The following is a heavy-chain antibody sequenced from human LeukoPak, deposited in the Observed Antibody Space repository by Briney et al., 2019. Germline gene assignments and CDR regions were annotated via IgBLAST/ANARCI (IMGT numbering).Heavy chain of an antibody. CDR1: GGSISSYY. Sequence: SETLSLTCTVSGGSISSYYWSWIRQPAGKGLEWIGRIYTSGSTNYNPSLKSRVTMSVDTSKNQFSLKLSSVTAADTAVYYCARDRWEYQLLAPYYYYYMDVWGKGTTVTVSS. J-gene: IGHJ6*03. D-gene: IGHD2-2*01. CDR2: IYTSGST. CDR3: ARDRWEYQLLAPYYYYYMDV. V-gene: IGHV4-4*07.